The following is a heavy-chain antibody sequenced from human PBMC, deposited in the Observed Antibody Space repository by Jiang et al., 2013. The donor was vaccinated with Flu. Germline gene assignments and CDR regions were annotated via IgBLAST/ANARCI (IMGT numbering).Heavy chain of an antibody. CDR3: THPYYGSGSSPFDS. CDR1: GFTFSGFD. V-gene: IGHV3-73*02. Sequence: QLVESGGGLVQPGGSLKLSCAASGFTFSGFDMHWVRQASGKGLEWVGRIRTKANSYATAYAASVKGRFTISRDDSKNTAYLQMNSLKTEDTAVYYCTHPYYGSGSSPFDSWGQGTLVTVSS. J-gene: IGHJ4*02. CDR2: IRTKANSYAT. D-gene: IGHD3-10*01.